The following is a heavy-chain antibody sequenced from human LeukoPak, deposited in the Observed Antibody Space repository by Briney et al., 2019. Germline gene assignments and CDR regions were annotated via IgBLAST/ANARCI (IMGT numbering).Heavy chain of an antibody. J-gene: IGHJ5*02. V-gene: IGHV1-46*01. CDR2: INPSSGSR. CDR1: GYAFTSYY. Sequence: GASVKVSCKASGYAFTSYYMHWVRQAPGQGLEWMGTINPSSGSRSYAQKFQGRVTMTRDTSTNIVYMELSSLRSEDTAVCFCARDACSSTICQAGGNWFDPWGQGTLVIVS. D-gene: IGHD2-2*01. CDR3: ARDACSSTICQAGGNWFDP.